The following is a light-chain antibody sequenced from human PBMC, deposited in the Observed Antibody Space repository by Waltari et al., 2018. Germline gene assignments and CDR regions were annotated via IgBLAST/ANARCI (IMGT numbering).Light chain of an antibody. CDR1: RLGDKY. CDR3: QAWDRDCMV. J-gene: IGLJ3*02. CDR2: QDL. V-gene: IGLV3-1*01. Sequence: SYELTQPPSVSVSPGQTASITCSGERLGDKYAAWYQQKSGQSPVLVIYQDLKRPSGIPDRFSGSNSGNTATLTISGTQAMDEADYYCQAWDRDCMVFGGGTRLTVL.